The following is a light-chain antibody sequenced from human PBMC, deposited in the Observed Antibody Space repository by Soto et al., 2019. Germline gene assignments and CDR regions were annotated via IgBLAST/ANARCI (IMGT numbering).Light chain of an antibody. CDR2: QAS. J-gene: IGKJ4*01. Sequence: DIQMTQSPSTLSASIGDRVTITCRASQNISSWLSWYQQKPGKAPNLLIYQASILESGVPLRVSGSGSGTEFSIPVTSLQPDHFATFYCQQYNLSSHSFGGGTKVEIK. CDR1: QNISSW. CDR3: QQYNLSSHS. V-gene: IGKV1-5*03.